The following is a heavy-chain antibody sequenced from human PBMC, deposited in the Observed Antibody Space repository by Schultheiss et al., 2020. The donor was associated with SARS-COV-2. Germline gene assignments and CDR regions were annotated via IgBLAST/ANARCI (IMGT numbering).Heavy chain of an antibody. V-gene: IGHV4-61*02. Sequence: SETLSLTCTVSGGSISSGSYYWSWIRQPAGKGLEWIGRIYTSGSTNYNPSLKSRVTISVDTSKNQFSLKLSSVTAADTAVYYCARDRGGMATDAFDIWGQGTMVTVSS. CDR3: ARDRGGMATDAFDI. J-gene: IGHJ3*02. CDR1: GGSISSGSYY. CDR2: IYTSGST. D-gene: IGHD5-24*01.